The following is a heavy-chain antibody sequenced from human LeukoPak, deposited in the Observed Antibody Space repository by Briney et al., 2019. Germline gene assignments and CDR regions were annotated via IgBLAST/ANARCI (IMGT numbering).Heavy chain of an antibody. D-gene: IGHD4-17*01. Sequence: GGSLRLSCAASEFIVSSNYMSWVRQAPGKGLEWVSVIYSGGSTYYADSVKGRFTISRGNSKNTLYLQMNSLRAEDTAVYYCARDVTTVTTRFAFDIWGQGTMVTVSS. CDR1: EFIVSSNY. CDR3: ARDVTTVTTRFAFDI. CDR2: IYSGGST. J-gene: IGHJ3*02. V-gene: IGHV3-53*01.